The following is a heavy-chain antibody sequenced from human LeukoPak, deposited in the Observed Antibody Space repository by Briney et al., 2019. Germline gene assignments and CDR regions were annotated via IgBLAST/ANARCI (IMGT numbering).Heavy chain of an antibody. Sequence: PGGSLRLSCAASGFTFSSYAMSLVRQAPGKGLEWVSALSGSGGSTYYADSVKGRFTISRHNSKNTLYLQMNSLKAEDTAVYYCARDSPGGNPYYFDYWGQGTLVTVSS. CDR2: LSGSGGST. CDR1: GFTFSSYA. CDR3: ARDSPGGNPYYFDY. D-gene: IGHD4-23*01. V-gene: IGHV3-23*01. J-gene: IGHJ4*02.